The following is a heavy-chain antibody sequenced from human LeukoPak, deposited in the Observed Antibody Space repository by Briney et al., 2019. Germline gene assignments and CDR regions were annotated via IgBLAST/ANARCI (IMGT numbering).Heavy chain of an antibody. CDR2: ISGSGGAT. CDR1: GFTFSSYA. Sequence: GGSLRLSCAASGFTFSSYAMSWVRQAPGKGLEWVSSISGSGGATYYADAMKGRLTISRDNSKNTLYLQMNSLRAEDTAVYYCAKSTRLSMVRGVIDYWGQGTLVTVSS. J-gene: IGHJ4*02. D-gene: IGHD3-10*01. V-gene: IGHV3-23*01. CDR3: AKSTRLSMVRGVIDY.